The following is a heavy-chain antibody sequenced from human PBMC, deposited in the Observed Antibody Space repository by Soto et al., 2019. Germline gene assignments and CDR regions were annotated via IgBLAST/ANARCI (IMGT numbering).Heavy chain of an antibody. CDR1: GFTFSDYY. D-gene: IGHD1-1*01. J-gene: IGHJ3*02. V-gene: IGHV3-11*01. CDR2: ISGSGSTI. Sequence: PGGSLRLSCAASGFTFSDYYMSWIRQAPGKGLEWVSCISGSGSTIYYADSVKGRFTISRDNAKNSLYLQMNSLRAEDTAVYYCARDERETTGTTGAFDIWGQGTMVTVSS. CDR3: ARDERETTGTTGAFDI.